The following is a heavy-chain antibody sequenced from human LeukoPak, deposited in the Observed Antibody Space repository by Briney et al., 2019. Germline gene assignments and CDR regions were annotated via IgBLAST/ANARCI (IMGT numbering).Heavy chain of an antibody. V-gene: IGHV1-69*05. CDR3: ATPRIVGALELDY. D-gene: IGHD1-26*01. Sequence: ASVKVSCKVSGYTLTELSMHWVRQAPGQGLEWMGGIIPIFGTANYAQKFQGRVTITTDESTSTAYMELSSLRSEDTAVYYCATPRIVGALELDYWGQGTLVTVSS. J-gene: IGHJ4*02. CDR1: GYTLTELS. CDR2: IIPIFGTA.